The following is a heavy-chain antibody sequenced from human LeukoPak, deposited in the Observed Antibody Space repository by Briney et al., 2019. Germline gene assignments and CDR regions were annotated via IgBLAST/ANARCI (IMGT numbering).Heavy chain of an antibody. CDR2: IYYSGSS. CDR1: GGSISSNNYY. V-gene: IGHV4-39*01. CDR3: ARQFYYYYYMDV. J-gene: IGHJ6*03. Sequence: SETLSLTCTVSGGSISSNNYYWGWIRQPPGKGLEWIGSIYYSGSSYYNPSLKSRVTISVDTSKNQFSLKLSSVTAADTAVYYCARQFYYYYYMDVWGKGTTITVSS.